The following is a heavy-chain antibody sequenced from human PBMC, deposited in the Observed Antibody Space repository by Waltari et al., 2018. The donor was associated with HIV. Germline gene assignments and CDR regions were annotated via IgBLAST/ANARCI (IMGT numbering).Heavy chain of an antibody. CDR3: ARDGRGTHDY. D-gene: IGHD1-26*01. Sequence: QLQLQESGPGLVKPSETLSLTCTVSGGSISSSSYYWGWIRQPPGKGLEWIGSIYYRGSADNNPSLKGRGTRSVDTSKNQFSLRVSSVTAADTAVYYWARDGRGTHDYWGQGTLVTVSA. CDR1: GGSISSSSYY. CDR2: IYYRGSA. J-gene: IGHJ4*02. V-gene: IGHV4-39*07.